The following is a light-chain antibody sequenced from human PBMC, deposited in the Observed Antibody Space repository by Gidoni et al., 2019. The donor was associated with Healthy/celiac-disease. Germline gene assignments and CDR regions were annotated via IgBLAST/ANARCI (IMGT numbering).Light chain of an antibody. CDR3: QSAESSGTYVV. CDR1: ALQKQY. Sequence: SYELTQPPSLPVSPGQTARITCPGDALQKQYAYWYRQKPGQAPVLVIYKDSERTSGIPERFAGSSSGTAVTLTISGVQAEDEDDYYCQSAESSGTYVVFGGGTKLTVL. V-gene: IGLV3-25*03. CDR2: KDS. J-gene: IGLJ2*01.